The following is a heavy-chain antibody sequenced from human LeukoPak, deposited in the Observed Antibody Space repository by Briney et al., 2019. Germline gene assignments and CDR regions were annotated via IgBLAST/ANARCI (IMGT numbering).Heavy chain of an antibody. CDR3: ARDLGWNFDY. Sequence: SETLSLTCAVYGGSFSGYYWSWIRQPAGKGLEWIGRIYTSGSTNYNPSLKSRVTISVDTSKNQFSLKLSSVTAADTAVYYCARDLGWNFDYWGQGTLVTVSS. J-gene: IGHJ4*02. CDR2: IYTSGST. V-gene: IGHV4-4*07. CDR1: GGSFSGYY. D-gene: IGHD5-24*01.